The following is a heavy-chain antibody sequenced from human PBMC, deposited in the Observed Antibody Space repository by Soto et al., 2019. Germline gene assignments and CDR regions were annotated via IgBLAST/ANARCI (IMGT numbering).Heavy chain of an antibody. V-gene: IGHV3-33*01. CDR3: AREASRKGMLRGVIIHGMDV. J-gene: IGHJ6*02. CDR1: GCNCVSFG. D-gene: IGHD3-10*01. Sequence: GGSLRLSWAAAGCNCVSFGGRWISQAPGKGLEWVAVIWYDGSNKYYADSVKDRFTISRDNSKNTLYLQMNSLRAEDTAVYYCAREASRKGMLRGVIIHGMDVWGQGTTVTVSS. CDR2: IWYDGSNK.